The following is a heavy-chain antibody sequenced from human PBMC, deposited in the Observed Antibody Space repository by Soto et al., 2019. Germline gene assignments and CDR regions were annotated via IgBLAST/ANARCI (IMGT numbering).Heavy chain of an antibody. Sequence: WGSLPLSWSTSEFTFSCYAMTWVRHVPGNGLDLLSCANFAGGSTYYADSVRGRFTISRDNSQNTLFLQMNSLTVDDTAIYYCAAPRDEYGSGISWFTYGMDVWGQGTPVTVSS. J-gene: IGHJ6*02. CDR2: ANFAGGST. D-gene: IGHD3-10*01. CDR3: AAPRDEYGSGISWFTYGMDV. CDR1: EFTFSCYA. V-gene: IGHV3-23*01.